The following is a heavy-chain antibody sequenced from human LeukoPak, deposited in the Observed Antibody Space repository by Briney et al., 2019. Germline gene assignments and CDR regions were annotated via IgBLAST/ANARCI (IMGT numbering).Heavy chain of an antibody. Sequence: HPGGSLRLSCTASGFTFGDYAMSWVRQAPGKGLECVGFIRSKAYGGTTEYAASVKGRFTISRDDSRSIAYLQMNGLKTEDTAMYYCTRDQKGSFGDYRVRWSYNYYMDVWGKGTTVTISS. V-gene: IGHV3-49*04. CDR2: IRSKAYGGTT. D-gene: IGHD4-17*01. J-gene: IGHJ6*03. CDR1: GFTFGDYA. CDR3: TRDQKGSFGDYRVRWSYNYYMDV.